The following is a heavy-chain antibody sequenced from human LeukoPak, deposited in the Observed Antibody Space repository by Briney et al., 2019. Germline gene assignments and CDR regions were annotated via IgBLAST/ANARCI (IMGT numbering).Heavy chain of an antibody. CDR2: ISSRSGSS. D-gene: IGHD1-1*01. CDR3: ARVGTYGFDI. J-gene: IGHJ3*02. V-gene: IGHV3-11*05. Sequence: GGSLRLSCAASGFTFSDYYMSWIRQAPGKGLEWVSYISSRSGSSNYADSVKGRFTISRDNAKNSLYVQMNSLRAEDTALYYCARVGTYGFDIWGQGTMVTVSP. CDR1: GFTFSDYY.